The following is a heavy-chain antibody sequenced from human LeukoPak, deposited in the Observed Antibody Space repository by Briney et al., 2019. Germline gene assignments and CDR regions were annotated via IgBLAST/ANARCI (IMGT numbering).Heavy chain of an antibody. J-gene: IGHJ4*02. D-gene: IGHD3-10*01. V-gene: IGHV4-30-2*02. Sequence: SETLSLTCAVSGGSISGGGYSWSWIRQPPGKGLEWIGYIYHSGSTYYNPSLKSRVTISVDTSKNQFSLKLSSVTAADTAVYYCARKGSYYKGFDDWGQGTLVTVSS. CDR3: ARKGSYYKGFDD. CDR1: GGSISGGGYS. CDR2: IYHSGST.